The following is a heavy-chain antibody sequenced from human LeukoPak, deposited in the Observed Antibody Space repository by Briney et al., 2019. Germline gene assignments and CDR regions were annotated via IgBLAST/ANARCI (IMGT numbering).Heavy chain of an antibody. CDR1: GGSFIGYH. Sequence: SETLSLTCAVSGGSFIGYHWNWIRQPPGKGLEWIGEINHSGSTNYNPSLKSRVTISVDTSKKQFSLTLRPLTAADTAVYYCARDPTTVITLPYYFDDWGQGILVTVSS. J-gene: IGHJ4*02. CDR3: ARDPTTVITLPYYFDD. CDR2: INHSGST. V-gene: IGHV4-34*01. D-gene: IGHD4-23*01.